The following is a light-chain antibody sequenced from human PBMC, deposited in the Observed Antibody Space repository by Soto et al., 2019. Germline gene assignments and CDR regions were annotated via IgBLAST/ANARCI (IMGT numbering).Light chain of an antibody. CDR2: EVS. Sequence: QSALTQPVSVSGSPGQSITISCTGTSNDVGGYNYVSWYQQHPGKAPKLMIYEVSNRPSGVSNRFSGSKSGNTASLTISGLQAEDEADYYCSSYTSSSTPVFGGGTKLTVL. CDR1: SNDVGGYNY. CDR3: SSYTSSSTPV. V-gene: IGLV2-14*01. J-gene: IGLJ2*01.